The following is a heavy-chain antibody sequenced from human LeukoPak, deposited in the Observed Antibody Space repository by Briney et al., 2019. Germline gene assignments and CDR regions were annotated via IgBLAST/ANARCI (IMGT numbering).Heavy chain of an antibody. V-gene: IGHV3-30*03. J-gene: IGHJ4*02. CDR2: ISYDGSNK. D-gene: IGHD5-18*01. CDR3: ARQRGYSYGFDY. Sequence: GRSLRLSCAASGFTFSSYGMHWVRQAPGKGLEWVAVISYDGSNKYYADSVKGRFTISRDNSKNTLYLQMNSLRAEDTAVYYCARQRGYSYGFDYWGQGTLGTVSS. CDR1: GFTFSSYG.